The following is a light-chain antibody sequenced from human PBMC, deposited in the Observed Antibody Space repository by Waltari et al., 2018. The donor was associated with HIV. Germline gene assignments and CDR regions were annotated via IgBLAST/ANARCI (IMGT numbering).Light chain of an antibody. CDR3: QQYLDWPPWT. J-gene: IGKJ1*01. CDR1: QTFGSN. V-gene: IGKV3-15*01. Sequence: EIVMTQSPVTLSVSPGERATFSRRASQTFGSNLAWYQQRPGQAPTLIIYDASTGATGFPARFSGRGTGTDFTLQISNLQSDDSGVYYCQQYLDWPPWTFGQGTKV. CDR2: DAS.